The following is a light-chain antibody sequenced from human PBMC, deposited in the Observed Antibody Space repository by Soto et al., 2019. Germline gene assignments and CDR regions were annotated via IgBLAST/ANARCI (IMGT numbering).Light chain of an antibody. J-gene: IGLJ2*01. V-gene: IGLV2-14*01. CDR1: SSDVGGYNY. CDR2: AVS. CDR3: SSYASSTTAV. Sequence: QSALTQPASVSGSPGQSITISCTGTSSDVGGYNYVSWYQHHPGKAPKLMIYAVSNRPSGVSNRFSGSKSGNTASLTISGLQAEDEADYYCSSYASSTTAVFGGGTKLTVL.